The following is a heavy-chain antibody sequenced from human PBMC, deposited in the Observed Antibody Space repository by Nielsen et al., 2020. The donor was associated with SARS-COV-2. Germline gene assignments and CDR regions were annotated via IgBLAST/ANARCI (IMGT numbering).Heavy chain of an antibody. D-gene: IGHD3-10*01. CDR1: GFTFSIYS. V-gene: IGHV3-23*01. Sequence: GGSLRLSCAASGFTFSIYSMTWVRQAPGQGLEWVSSISGSGGRTNSADSVKGRFTISRDNSKSTLYLQMNSLRDDDTAVFYCARDPSGTGETFDFWGRGTLVTVSS. CDR2: ISGSGGRT. CDR3: ARDPSGTGETFDF. J-gene: IGHJ4*02.